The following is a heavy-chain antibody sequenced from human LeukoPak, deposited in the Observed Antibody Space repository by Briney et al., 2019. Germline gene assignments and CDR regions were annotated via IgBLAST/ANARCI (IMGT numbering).Heavy chain of an antibody. J-gene: IGHJ3*02. V-gene: IGHV3-7*01. CDR3: TREYISGPRQTDAFDI. D-gene: IGHD3-22*01. CDR2: IKQDGSEK. Sequence: GGSLRLSCAASGFTFSSYWMSWVRQAPGKGLEWVANIKQDGSEKYYVDSVKGRFTISRDNAKDTLYLQTNGLRTEDTAVYYCTREYISGPRQTDAFDIWGRGTMVTVSS. CDR1: GFTFSSYW.